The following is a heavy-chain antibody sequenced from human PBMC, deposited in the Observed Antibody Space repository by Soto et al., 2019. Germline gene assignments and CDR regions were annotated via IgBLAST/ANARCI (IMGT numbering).Heavy chain of an antibody. CDR2: ISSSGSTI. D-gene: IGHD3-10*01. J-gene: IGHJ4*02. CDR1: GFTFSSYE. V-gene: IGHV3-48*03. CDR3: ARVGDSMVRGVIFWGFDY. Sequence: EVQLVESGGGLVQPGGSLRLSCAASGFTFSSYEMNWVRQAPGKGLEWVSYISSSGSTIYYADSVKGRFTISRDNAKNSLYLQMNSLRAEDTAVYYCARVGDSMVRGVIFWGFDYWGQGTLVTVSS.